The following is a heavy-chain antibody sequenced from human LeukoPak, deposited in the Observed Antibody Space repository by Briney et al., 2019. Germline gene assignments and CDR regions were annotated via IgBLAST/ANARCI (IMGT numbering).Heavy chain of an antibody. J-gene: IGHJ6*03. CDR2: IIPIFGTA. Sequence: VASVKVSCKASGGTFSSYAISWVRQAPGQGLEWMGGIIPIFGTANYAQKFQGRVTITADKSTSTAYMELSSLRSEDTAVYYCARDGRPNMELAAPYYYYYYMDVWGKGTTVTVSS. CDR3: ARDGRPNMELAAPYYYYYYMDV. CDR1: GGTFSSYA. D-gene: IGHD6-6*01. V-gene: IGHV1-69*06.